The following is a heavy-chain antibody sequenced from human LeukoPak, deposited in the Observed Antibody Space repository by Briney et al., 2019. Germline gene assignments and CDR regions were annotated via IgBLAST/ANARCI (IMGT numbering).Heavy chain of an antibody. CDR1: GGSFSGYY. Sequence: PSETLSLTCAVYGGSFSGYYWSWIRQPPGKGLEWIGEINHSGSTNYNPSLKSRVTISVDTSKNQFSLKLSSVTAADTAVYYCARDNQMLRAFDIWGQGTMVTVSS. CDR3: ARDNQMLRAFDI. CDR2: INHSGST. D-gene: IGHD3-10*02. V-gene: IGHV4-34*01. J-gene: IGHJ3*02.